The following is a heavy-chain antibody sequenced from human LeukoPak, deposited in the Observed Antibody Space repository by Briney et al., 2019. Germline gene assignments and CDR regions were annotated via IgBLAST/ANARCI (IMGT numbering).Heavy chain of an antibody. Sequence: ASVKVSCKASGYTFTSYGISWVRQAPGQGLEWMGWISAYNGNTNYAQKLQGRVTMTTDTSTSTAYMELRSLRSDDTAVYYCASSYDFWSGYYTLHYWGQGTLVTVSS. CDR1: GYTFTSYG. CDR2: ISAYNGNT. D-gene: IGHD3-3*01. V-gene: IGHV1-18*01. J-gene: IGHJ4*02. CDR3: ASSYDFWSGYYTLHY.